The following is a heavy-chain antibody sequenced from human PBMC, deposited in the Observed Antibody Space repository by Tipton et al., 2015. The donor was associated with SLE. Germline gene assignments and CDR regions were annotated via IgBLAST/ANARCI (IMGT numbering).Heavy chain of an antibody. CDR2: INHSGST. V-gene: IGHV4-34*01. CDR1: GGSFSGYS. CDR3: ARGLYGDEPGY. D-gene: IGHD4-17*01. J-gene: IGHJ4*02. Sequence: TLSLTCAVYGGSFSGYSCSWVPQPPGKGGEGVWEINHSGSTNYNPSLKSRVTISVDTSKNQFSLKLTSLTAADTAVYYCARGLYGDEPGYWGQGTLVTVSS.